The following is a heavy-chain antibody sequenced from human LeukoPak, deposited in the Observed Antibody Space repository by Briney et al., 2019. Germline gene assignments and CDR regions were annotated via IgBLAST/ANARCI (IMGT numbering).Heavy chain of an antibody. CDR1: GFTVSGNY. CDR2: IYSGDST. Sequence: GGSLRLSCAASGFTVSGNYMSWVRQAPGKGLERVSMIYSGDSTYYADSVKGRFTISRDNSKNTLYLQMNSLRAEDTAVYYCARVFWEKDGFIGAFDIWGQGTMVTVSS. CDR3: ARVFWEKDGFIGAFDI. J-gene: IGHJ3*02. D-gene: IGHD3-3*01. V-gene: IGHV3-66*01.